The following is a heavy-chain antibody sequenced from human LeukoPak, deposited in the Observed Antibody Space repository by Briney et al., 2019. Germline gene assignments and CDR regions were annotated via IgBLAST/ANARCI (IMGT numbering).Heavy chain of an antibody. CDR2: ISSNGGST. V-gene: IGHV3-64*01. Sequence: GGSLRLSCAASGFTFSSYAMHWVRQAPGKGLEYVSAISSNGGSTYYANSVEGRFTISRDNSKNTLYLQMGSLRAEDMAVYYCARDTSRGFSGFCDYWGQGTLVTVSS. J-gene: IGHJ4*02. CDR3: ARDTSRGFSGFCDY. D-gene: IGHD3-3*01. CDR1: GFTFSSYA.